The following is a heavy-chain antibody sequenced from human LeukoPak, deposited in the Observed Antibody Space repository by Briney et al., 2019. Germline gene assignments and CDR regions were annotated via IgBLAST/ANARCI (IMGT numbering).Heavy chain of an antibody. V-gene: IGHV4-39*07. Sequence: SETLSLTCTVSGGSISSSSYYWGWLRQPPGKGLEWIGSIYYSGSTYYNPSLKSRVTISVDTSKNQFSLRPSSVTASDTAVYYCARGGVLKSVDYWGQGTLVAVSS. J-gene: IGHJ4*02. CDR1: GGSISSSSYY. CDR2: IYYSGST. D-gene: IGHD3-16*01. CDR3: ARGGVLKSVDY.